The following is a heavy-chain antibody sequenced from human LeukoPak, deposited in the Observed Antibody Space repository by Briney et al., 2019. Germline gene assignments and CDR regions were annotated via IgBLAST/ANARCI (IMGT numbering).Heavy chain of an antibody. D-gene: IGHD5-18*01. CDR1: GGSISSYN. CDR2: IYYSGRT. J-gene: IGHJ4*02. Sequence: SETLSLTCIVSGGSISSYNWNWIRQPPGKGLEWIGYIYYSGRTNYNPSLKSRVTISVDTSKNQFSLTLSSVTAADTAVYYCARGQKYRNGYTVTELGSGYFDYWGQGTLVTASS. CDR3: ARGQKYRNGYTVTELGSGYFDY. V-gene: IGHV4-59*01.